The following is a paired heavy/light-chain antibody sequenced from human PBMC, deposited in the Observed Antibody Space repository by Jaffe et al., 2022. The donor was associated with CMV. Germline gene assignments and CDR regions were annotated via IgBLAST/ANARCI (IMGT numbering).Light chain of an antibody. J-gene: IGLJ3*02. CDR3: ATWDDSLSGWV. V-gene: IGLV1-47*01. CDR1: SSNIGSNY. CDR2: RSN. Sequence: QSVLTQPPSASGTPGQRVTISCSGSSSNIGSNYVYWYQQLPGAAPKLLISRSNQRPSGVPDRFSGSRSGTSASLAISGPRSEDEADYHCATWDDSLSGWVFGGGTKLTVL.
Heavy chain of an antibody. J-gene: IGHJ4*02. CDR3: ASAQYSSSWYSFDS. CDR1: GYTLPSYV. V-gene: IGHV1-3*01. Sequence: QVQLVQSGAEVKETGASVKVSCEASGYTLPSYVIHWVRQAPGQGLEWMGWINVGNGNRKYSQKFQGRLTVTRDTSASSAYMELSSLRSEDMAVYYCASAQYSSSWYSFDSWGQGTLVTVAS. D-gene: IGHD6-13*01. CDR2: INVGNGNR.